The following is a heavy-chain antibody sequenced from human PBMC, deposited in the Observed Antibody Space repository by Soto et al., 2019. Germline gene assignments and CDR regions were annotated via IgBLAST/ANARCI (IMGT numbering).Heavy chain of an antibody. D-gene: IGHD1-26*01. CDR2: ISSGSKTI. CDR1: GFTFSSYS. V-gene: IGHV3-48*02. CDR3: AREDILGARSFDY. J-gene: IGHJ4*02. Sequence: EVSLRLSCVASGFTFSSYSVNWVRQAPGKGLEWVSYISSGSKTIYYADSVKGRFTVSRDNAKNSQFLQMNSLRDDDTAVYYCAREDILGARSFDYWGRGTLVTVSS.